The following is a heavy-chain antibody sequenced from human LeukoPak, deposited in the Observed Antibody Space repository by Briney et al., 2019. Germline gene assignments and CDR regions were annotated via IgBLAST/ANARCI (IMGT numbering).Heavy chain of an antibody. J-gene: IGHJ3*02. V-gene: IGHV1-69*01. Sequence: GASVKVSCKASGGTFSSYAISWVRQAPGQGLEWMGGIIPIFGTANYAQKFQGRVTITADESTSTAYMELSSLRSEDTAVYYCAREHSSGYHSQTSDAFDIWGQGTMVTVSS. CDR2: IIPIFGTA. CDR3: AREHSSGYHSQTSDAFDI. D-gene: IGHD3-22*01. CDR1: GGTFSSYA.